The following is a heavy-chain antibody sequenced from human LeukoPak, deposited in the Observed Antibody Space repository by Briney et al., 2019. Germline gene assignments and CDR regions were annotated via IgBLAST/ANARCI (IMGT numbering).Heavy chain of an antibody. CDR1: GFTFSSYA. CDR3: AKDSGYYQPYFDY. V-gene: IGHV3-23*01. D-gene: IGHD3-22*01. CDR2: ISGSGGSR. J-gene: IGHJ4*02. Sequence: GGSLRLSCAASGFTFSSYAMSWVRQAPGKELGWVSAISGSGGSRYYADSVKGRFTISRDNSKNTLYLQMNSLRAEDTAVYYCAKDSGYYQPYFDYWGQGTLVTVSS.